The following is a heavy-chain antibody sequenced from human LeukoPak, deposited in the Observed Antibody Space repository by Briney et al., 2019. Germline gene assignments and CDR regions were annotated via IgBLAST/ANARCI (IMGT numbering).Heavy chain of an antibody. J-gene: IGHJ4*02. Sequence: GGSLRLSCAASGFTFSSYGMHWVRQAPGKGLEWVAVISYDGSNKYYADSVKGRFTISRDNSKNTLYLQMNSLRAEDTAVYYCAKEREGFDYWGQGTLVTVSS. CDR3: AKEREGFDY. CDR1: GFTFSSYG. V-gene: IGHV3-30*18. CDR2: ISYDGSNK.